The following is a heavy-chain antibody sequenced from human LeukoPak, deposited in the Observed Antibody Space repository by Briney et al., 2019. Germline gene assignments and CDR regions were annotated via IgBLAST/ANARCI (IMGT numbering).Heavy chain of an antibody. D-gene: IGHD3-22*01. CDR2: IYYSGST. CDR3: AREGRRGYYDSSGYYSDAFDI. CDR1: GGSISSSSYY. J-gene: IGHJ3*02. V-gene: IGHV4-39*02. Sequence: SETLSLTCTVSGGSISSSSYYWGWIRQPPGKGLEWIGSIYYSGSTYYNPSLKSRVTISVDTSKNQFSLKLSSVTAADTAVYYCAREGRRGYYDSSGYYSDAFDIWGQGTMVTVSS.